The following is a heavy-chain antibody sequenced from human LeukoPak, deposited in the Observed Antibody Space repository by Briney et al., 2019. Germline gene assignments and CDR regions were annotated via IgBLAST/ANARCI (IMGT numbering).Heavy chain of an antibody. D-gene: IGHD6-13*01. Sequence: PGGSLRLSCAASGFTFSSYSMNWVRQAPGKGLEWVSSISSSSSYIYYADSEKGRFTISRDNAKNSLYLQMNSLRAEDTAVYYCARLPQPQGIAAADYGYWGQGTLVTVSS. J-gene: IGHJ4*02. CDR2: ISSSSSYI. V-gene: IGHV3-21*01. CDR1: GFTFSSYS. CDR3: ARLPQPQGIAAADYGY.